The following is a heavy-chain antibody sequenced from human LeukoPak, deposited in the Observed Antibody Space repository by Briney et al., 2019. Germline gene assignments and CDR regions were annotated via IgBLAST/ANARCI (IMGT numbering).Heavy chain of an antibody. J-gene: IGHJ6*03. CDR2: IYPGDSDT. D-gene: IGHD3-3*01. Sequence: PGESLKISCKGSGYSFTSYWIGWVRQMPGKGLEWMGIIYPGDSDTRYSPSFQGQVTISADKSISTAYLQWSSLRAEDTAVYYCARQVTIFGVLTMDVWGKGTTVTVSS. CDR3: ARQVTIFGVLTMDV. V-gene: IGHV5-51*01. CDR1: GYSFTSYW.